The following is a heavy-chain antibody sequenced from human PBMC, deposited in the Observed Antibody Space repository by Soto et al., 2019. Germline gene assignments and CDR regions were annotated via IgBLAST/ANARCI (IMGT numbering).Heavy chain of an antibody. D-gene: IGHD5-18*01. CDR2: ISYDGSNK. CDR1: GFTFSSYG. V-gene: IGHV3-30*18. CDR3: AKDLAVQLWSPGFDY. Sequence: GGSLRLSCAASGFTFSSYGMHWVRQAPGKGLEWVAVISYDGSNKYYADSVKGRFTISRDNSKNTLYLQMNSLRAEDTAVYYRAKDLAVQLWSPGFDYWGQGTLVTVSS. J-gene: IGHJ4*02.